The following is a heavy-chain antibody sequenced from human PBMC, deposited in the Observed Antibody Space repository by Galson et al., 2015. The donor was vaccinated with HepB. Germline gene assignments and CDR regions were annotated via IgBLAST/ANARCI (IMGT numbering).Heavy chain of an antibody. Sequence: SLRLSCAASGFTFSSYSMNWVRQAPGKGLEWVSSISSSSTYIYYADSVEGRFTISRDNAKNSLYLQMNSLRAEDTAVYYCARGPGQEFDYWGQGTLVTVSS. CDR1: GFTFSSYS. CDR3: ARGPGQEFDY. CDR2: ISSSSTYI. J-gene: IGHJ4*02. V-gene: IGHV3-21*01.